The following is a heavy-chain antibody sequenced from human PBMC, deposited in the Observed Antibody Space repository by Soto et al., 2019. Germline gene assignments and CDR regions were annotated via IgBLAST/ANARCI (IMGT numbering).Heavy chain of an antibody. D-gene: IGHD2-15*01. CDR1: GGTFSSYA. J-gene: IGHJ6*02. V-gene: IGHV1-69*06. Sequence: QVQLVQSGAEVKKPGSSVKVSCKASGGTFSSYAISWVRQAPGQGLEWMGGIIPIFGTANYAQKFQGRVTITADKSTITAYRELSSLRSEDTAVYYCARGSASVARGYYYYYGMDVWGQGTTVTVSS. CDR3: ARGSASVARGYYYYYGMDV. CDR2: IIPIFGTA.